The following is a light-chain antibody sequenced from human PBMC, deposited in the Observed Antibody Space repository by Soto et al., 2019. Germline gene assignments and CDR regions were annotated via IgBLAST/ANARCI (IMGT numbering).Light chain of an antibody. CDR1: RSVSSK. V-gene: IGKV3D-15*01. Sequence: EIVMTQSPATLSVSPGERATLSCRASRSVSSKLARYQQKPGQAPWLLIYGASTRATGIPARFSGSGSGTEFTLTISSLQSEDFAVYYCQQYSDSPTFGQGTKVEIK. CDR3: QQYSDSPT. J-gene: IGKJ1*01. CDR2: GAS.